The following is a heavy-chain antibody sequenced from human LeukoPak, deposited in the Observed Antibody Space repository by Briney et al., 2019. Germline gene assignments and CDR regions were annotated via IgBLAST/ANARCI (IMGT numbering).Heavy chain of an antibody. CDR3: AKDRGSGYYSPNFDY. D-gene: IGHD3-22*01. CDR2: IRYDGSNK. J-gene: IGHJ4*02. CDR1: GFTFSSYG. Sequence: GGSLRLSCAASGFTFSSYGMHWVRQAPGKGLEWVAFIRYDGSNKYYADSVKGRFTISRDNSKNTLYLQMNSLRAEDTAVYYCAKDRGSGYYSPNFDYWGQGTLVTVSP. V-gene: IGHV3-30*02.